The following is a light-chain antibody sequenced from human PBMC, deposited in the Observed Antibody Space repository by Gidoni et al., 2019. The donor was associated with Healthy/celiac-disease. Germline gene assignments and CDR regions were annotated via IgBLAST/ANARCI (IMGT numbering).Light chain of an antibody. CDR1: QSVSSSY. CDR3: QQYGSSPGT. V-gene: IGKV3-20*01. J-gene: IGKJ2*01. Sequence: IVLTQSPGTLSLSPGERATLSCRASQSVSSSYLAWYQQYPGQAPRLRIYGASSRATGIPDRFSGSGSGTDFTLTISRLEPEDFAVYYCQQYGSSPGTFGQGTKLEIK. CDR2: GAS.